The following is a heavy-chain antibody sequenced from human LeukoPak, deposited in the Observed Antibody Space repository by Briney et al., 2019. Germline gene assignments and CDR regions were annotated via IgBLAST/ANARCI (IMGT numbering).Heavy chain of an antibody. D-gene: IGHD2-2*02. J-gene: IGHJ4*02. V-gene: IGHV3-9*01. Sequence: SLRLSCAASGFSFDDYGMHWVRQAPGKGLEWSSSISWNSGTIGYAGSVKGRFTISRDNAKTSPYLQMNSLRADDTGLYYCAKGGCSSISCYKNCWGQGTLVTVSS. CDR3: AKGGCSSISCYKNC. CDR1: GFSFDDYG. CDR2: ISWNSGTI.